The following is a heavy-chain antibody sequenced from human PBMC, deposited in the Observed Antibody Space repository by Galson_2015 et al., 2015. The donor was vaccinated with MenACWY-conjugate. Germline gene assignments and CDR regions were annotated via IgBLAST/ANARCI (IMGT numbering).Heavy chain of an antibody. J-gene: IGHJ3*01. V-gene: IGHV3-7*03. CDR1: GFTFSTSW. CDR2: IKQDGSEK. Sequence: SLRLSCAASGFTFSTSWMSWVRQAPGKGLEWVANIKQDGSEKYYVDSVKGRFTISRGNAKNSLFLLLNSLRAEDTAVYYCARHPTYSHTWYHWYDAFDVWGQGTMVTVSS. CDR3: ARHPTYSHTWYHWYDAFDV. D-gene: IGHD6-13*01.